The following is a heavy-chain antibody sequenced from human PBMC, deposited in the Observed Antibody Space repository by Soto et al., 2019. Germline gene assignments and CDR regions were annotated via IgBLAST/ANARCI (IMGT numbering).Heavy chain of an antibody. CDR1: GGSISSGDYY. CDR3: ARDGIAAAGTLDY. V-gene: IGHV4-30-4*01. D-gene: IGHD6-13*01. Sequence: SETLSLTCTVSGGSISSGDYYWSWIRQPPGKGLEWIGYIYYSGSTYYNPSLKSRVTISVDTSKNQFSLKLSSVTAADTAVYYCARDGIAAAGTLDYWGQGTRVTVSS. CDR2: IYYSGST. J-gene: IGHJ4*02.